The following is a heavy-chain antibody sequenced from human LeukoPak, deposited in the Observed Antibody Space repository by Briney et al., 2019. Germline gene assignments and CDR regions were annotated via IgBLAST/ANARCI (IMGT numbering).Heavy chain of an antibody. J-gene: IGHJ4*02. CDR3: ARRPSAGDYRRTFDY. V-gene: IGHV4-39*07. CDR1: GGSISSSSYY. Sequence: SETLSLTCTVSGGSISSSSYYWGWIRQPPGKGLEWIGSIYYSGSTYYNPSLKSRVTISVDTSKNQFSLKLSSVTAADTAVYYCARRPSAGDYRRTFDYWGQGTLVTVSS. D-gene: IGHD4-17*01. CDR2: IYYSGST.